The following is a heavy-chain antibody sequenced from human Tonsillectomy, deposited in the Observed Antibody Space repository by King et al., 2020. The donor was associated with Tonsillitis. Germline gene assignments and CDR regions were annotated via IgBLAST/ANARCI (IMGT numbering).Heavy chain of an antibody. CDR1: RFTFSSYA. V-gene: IGHV3-23*04. D-gene: IGHD6-19*01. CDR3: AKSPSSGWFWFYGMDV. J-gene: IGHJ6*02. CDR2: ISGSGSST. Sequence: EVQLVQSGGGLVQPGGSLRLSCGASRFTFSSYAMSWVRQAPGKGLEWVSSISGSGSSTYYADSVRSRFIISRDSSKDTLYLQMNSLRVEDTAVYYCAKSPSSGWFWFYGMDVWVQGTTVTVSS.